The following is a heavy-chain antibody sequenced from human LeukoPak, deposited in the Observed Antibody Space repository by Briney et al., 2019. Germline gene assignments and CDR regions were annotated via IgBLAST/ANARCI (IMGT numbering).Heavy chain of an antibody. Sequence: PGRSLRLSCAASGFTFSSYGMHWVRQAPGKGLEWVEVIWYDGSNKYYADSVKGRFTISRDNSKNTLYLQMNSLRAEDTAVYYCASTSGWYEPIDYWGQGTLVTVSS. V-gene: IGHV3-33*01. CDR2: IWYDGSNK. D-gene: IGHD6-19*01. CDR3: ASTSGWYEPIDY. CDR1: GFTFSSYG. J-gene: IGHJ4*02.